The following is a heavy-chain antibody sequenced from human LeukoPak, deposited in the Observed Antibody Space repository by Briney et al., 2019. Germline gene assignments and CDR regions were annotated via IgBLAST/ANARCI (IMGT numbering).Heavy chain of an antibody. CDR3: ARGVGHGTTAFDY. Sequence: GGSLRLSRAASGFTFSSYAMHWVRQAPGKGLEWVAVISYDGSNKYYADSVKGRFTISRDNSKNTLYLQMNSLRAEDTAVYYCARGVGHGTTAFDYWGQGTLVTVSS. J-gene: IGHJ4*02. CDR1: GFTFSSYA. V-gene: IGHV3-30-3*01. D-gene: IGHD1-14*01. CDR2: ISYDGSNK.